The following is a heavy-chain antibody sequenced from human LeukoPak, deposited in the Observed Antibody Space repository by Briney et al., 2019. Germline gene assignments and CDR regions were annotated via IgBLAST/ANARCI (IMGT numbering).Heavy chain of an antibody. D-gene: IGHD3-10*01. CDR1: GGSISSGDYY. CDR3: ARVHYYGSGNWFDP. J-gene: IGHJ5*02. V-gene: IGHV4-30-4*01. CDR2: IYYSGST. Sequence: SETLSLTCTVSGGSISSGDYYWSWIRQPPGKGLEWIGYIYYSGSTYYNPSLKSRVTISVDTSKNQFSLRLSSVTAADTAVYYCARVHYYGSGNWFDPWGQGTLVTVSS.